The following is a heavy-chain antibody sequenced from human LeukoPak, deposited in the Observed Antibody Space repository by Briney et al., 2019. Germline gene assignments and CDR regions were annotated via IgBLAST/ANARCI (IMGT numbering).Heavy chain of an antibody. CDR2: ISAHNGNT. V-gene: IGHV1-18*01. J-gene: IGHJ4*02. D-gene: IGHD1/OR15-1a*01. CDR3: ARDTSSDLNTPSSLFDY. Sequence: ASVKVSREASVYTFTSYGISWVPQAPGQGLEWMGCISAHNGNTNYAQKFQGTVTMTTDTSTSTAYLELTSLRSDDTAVYYCARDTSSDLNTPSSLFDYWGQGALVTVSS. CDR1: VYTFTSYG.